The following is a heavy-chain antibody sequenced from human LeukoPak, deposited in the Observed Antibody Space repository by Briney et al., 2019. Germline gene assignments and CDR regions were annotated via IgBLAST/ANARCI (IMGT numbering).Heavy chain of an antibody. V-gene: IGHV4-39*07. CDR1: GGSISSSTYY. D-gene: IGHD6-13*01. J-gene: IGHJ4*02. CDR3: ARDILATSIAAPYY. Sequence: SETLSLTCTVSGGSISSSTYYWGWIRQPPGKGLEWIGSIFYSGRIYYNPSLKSRVTMSVDTSKNQFSLRLSSVNAADTAVYYCARDILATSIAAPYYWGQGTLVTVSS. CDR2: IFYSGRI.